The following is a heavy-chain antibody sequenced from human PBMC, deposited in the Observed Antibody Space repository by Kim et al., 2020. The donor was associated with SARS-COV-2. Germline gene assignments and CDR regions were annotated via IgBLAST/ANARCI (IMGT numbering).Heavy chain of an antibody. J-gene: IGHJ6*03. CDR3: ARDAYCSSTSCRGGYYYYMDV. CDR1: GYTFTSYA. D-gene: IGHD2-2*01. V-gene: IGHV7-4-1*02. CDR2: INTNTGNP. Sequence: ASVKVSCKASGYTFTSYAMNWVRQAPGQGLKWMGWINTNTGNPTYAQGFTGRFVFSLDTSVSTAYLQISSLKAEDTAVYYCARDAYCSSTSCRGGYYYYMDVWGRGTTVTVSS.